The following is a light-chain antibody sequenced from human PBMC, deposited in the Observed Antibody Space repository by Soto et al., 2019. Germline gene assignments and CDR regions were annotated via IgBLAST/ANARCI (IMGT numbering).Light chain of an antibody. Sequence: DIQMTQSPSSLPASVGGRITISCRASQTITSFLDWYQHKPGKAPKLLIYAASSLQSGVPSRFGGSGFGTDFTLTISSLQPEDFTTYYCQQSYSIPWTFGQGTKVDIK. CDR2: AAS. J-gene: IGKJ1*01. CDR1: QTITSF. CDR3: QQSYSIPWT. V-gene: IGKV1-39*01.